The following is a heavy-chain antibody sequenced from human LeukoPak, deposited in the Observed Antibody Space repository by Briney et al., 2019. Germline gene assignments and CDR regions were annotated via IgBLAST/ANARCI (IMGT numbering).Heavy chain of an antibody. D-gene: IGHD3-10*01. J-gene: IGHJ4*02. CDR1: GGSISSYY. CDR2: IYTSGST. CDR3: ARDLGSYYGSGSCYNYFDY. Sequence: SETLSLTCTVSGGSISSYYWSWIRQPAGKGLEWTGRIYTSGSTNYNPSLKSRVTMSVDTSKNQFSLKLSSVTAADTAVYYCARDLGSYYGSGSCYNYFDYWGQGTLVTVSS. V-gene: IGHV4-4*07.